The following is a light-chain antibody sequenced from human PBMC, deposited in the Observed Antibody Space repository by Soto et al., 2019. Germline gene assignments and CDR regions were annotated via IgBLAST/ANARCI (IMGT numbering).Light chain of an antibody. CDR1: SSDVGGYNY. CDR2: DVS. Sequence: QSALTQPRSVSGSPGQSVTISCTGTSSDVGGYNYVSWYQQHTGKATKLMIYDVSKRPSGVPDRFSGSKSGNTASLTISGLQAEDEADYYCCSYAGSYSYVFGTGTKLTVL. J-gene: IGLJ1*01. V-gene: IGLV2-11*01. CDR3: CSYAGSYSYV.